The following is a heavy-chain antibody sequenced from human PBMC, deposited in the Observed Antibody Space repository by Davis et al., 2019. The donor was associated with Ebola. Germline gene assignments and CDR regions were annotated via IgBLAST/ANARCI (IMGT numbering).Heavy chain of an antibody. CDR1: GGSISSYY. CDR3: ARGGRGYSYGRVDY. V-gene: IGHV4-34*01. J-gene: IGHJ4*02. CDR2: INHSGST. Sequence: MPSETLSLTCTVSGGSISSYYWSWIRQPPGKGMEWIGEINHSGSTNYNPSLKSRVTISVDTSKNQFSLKLSSVTAADTAVYYCARGGRGYSYGRVDYWGQGTLVTVSS. D-gene: IGHD5-18*01.